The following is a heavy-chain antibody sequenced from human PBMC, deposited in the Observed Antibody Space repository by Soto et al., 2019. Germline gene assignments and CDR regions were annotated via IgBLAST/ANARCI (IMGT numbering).Heavy chain of an antibody. V-gene: IGHV4-31*03. Sequence: SETLSLTCTVSGGSTSSGGYYWSWIRQHPGKGLEWIGYIYYSGSTYSNPSLKSRVTISVDTAKNQFSLKLSSVTAADTAVYYCARDGPGELSRFDPWGQGTLVTVSS. D-gene: IGHD3-10*01. CDR2: IYYSGST. CDR1: GGSTSSGGYY. J-gene: IGHJ5*02. CDR3: ARDGPGELSRFDP.